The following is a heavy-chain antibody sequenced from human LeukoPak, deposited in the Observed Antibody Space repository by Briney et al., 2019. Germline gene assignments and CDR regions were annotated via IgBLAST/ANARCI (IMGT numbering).Heavy chain of an antibody. J-gene: IGHJ4*02. V-gene: IGHV3-23*01. D-gene: IGHD3-22*01. Sequence: GGSLRLSCAASGFTFSSYAMSWVRQAPGKGLEWVSAISGSGGSTYYADSVRGRFTISRDNSKNTLYLQMNSLRAEDTAVYYCAKGGGGITMIVVVITTWDYWGQGTLVTVSS. CDR2: ISGSGGST. CDR1: GFTFSSYA. CDR3: AKGGGGITMIVVVITTWDY.